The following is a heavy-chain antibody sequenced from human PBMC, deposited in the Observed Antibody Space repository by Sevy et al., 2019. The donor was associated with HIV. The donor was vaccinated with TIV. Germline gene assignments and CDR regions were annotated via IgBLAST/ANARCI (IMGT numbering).Heavy chain of an antibody. V-gene: IGHV1-58*01. D-gene: IGHD3-3*01. CDR2: IVVGSGNT. CDR3: AAATKSYNDFWSGPAFYYGMDV. CDR1: GFTFTKSA. Sequence: ASVKVSCKASGFTFTKSAVQCVRQTRGQRLEWIGWIVVGSGNTNYAQKFQERVTITRDMSTSTVYMELSSLRSEDTAVYYCAAATKSYNDFWSGPAFYYGMDVWGQRTTVTVSS. J-gene: IGHJ6*02.